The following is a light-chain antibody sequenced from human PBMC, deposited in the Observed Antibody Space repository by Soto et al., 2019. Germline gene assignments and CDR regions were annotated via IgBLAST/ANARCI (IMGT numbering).Light chain of an antibody. CDR2: DAS. CDR1: QSVSSN. J-gene: IGKJ5*01. V-gene: IGKV3-11*01. CDR3: PRGDP. Sequence: EIVLTQSPATLSLSPGERATLSCRASQSVSSNLAWYQQKPGQAPRLLIYDASNRATGIPARFSGSGSGTDFTLTISSLEPEDFALYYCPRGDPFGQGPRPEIK.